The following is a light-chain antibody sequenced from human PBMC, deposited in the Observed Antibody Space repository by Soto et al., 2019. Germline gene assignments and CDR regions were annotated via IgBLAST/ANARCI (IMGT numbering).Light chain of an antibody. CDR2: AAS. J-gene: IGKJ2*01. CDR1: QVISSS. Sequence: DIQLTQAPSFLSASVGDRVTITCRASQVISSSLAWFQQKPGKAPKLLIYAASTLQSRVPSRFSGSGSGTDFTLTINSLQPEDFATYYWQQVNTYPHTFGQGTKLEIK. V-gene: IGKV1-9*01. CDR3: QQVNTYPHT.